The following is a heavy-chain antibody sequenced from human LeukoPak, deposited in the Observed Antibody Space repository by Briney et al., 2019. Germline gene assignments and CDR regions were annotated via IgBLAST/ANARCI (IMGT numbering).Heavy chain of an antibody. D-gene: IGHD4-17*01. CDR1: GFTFSSYA. Sequence: GGSLRLSCAASGFTFSSYAMSWVRQAPGKGLEWVSAISGSGGSTYYADSVKGRFTISRDNSKNTLYLQMNSLRAEDTAVYYRAKSAPNDYGDVDAFDIWEQGTMVTVSS. CDR3: AKSAPNDYGDVDAFDI. CDR2: ISGSGGST. V-gene: IGHV3-23*01. J-gene: IGHJ3*02.